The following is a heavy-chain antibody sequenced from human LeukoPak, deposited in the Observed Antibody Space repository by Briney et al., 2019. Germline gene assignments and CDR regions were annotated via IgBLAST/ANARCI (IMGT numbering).Heavy chain of an antibody. D-gene: IGHD3-16*01. V-gene: IGHV4-38-2*01. CDR1: NNPITSDYY. Sequence: SETLSLTCAVSNNPITSDYYWVWIRQPPGQALEWIGQIFHSGIAHYNPSLKSRVTMSVDTSRSQFSVNLNSVTAADTAVYYCGRAGFGTAYNRFYYYMDVWGKGTTVTVSS. CDR3: GRAGFGTAYNRFYYYMDV. CDR2: IFHSGIA. J-gene: IGHJ6*03.